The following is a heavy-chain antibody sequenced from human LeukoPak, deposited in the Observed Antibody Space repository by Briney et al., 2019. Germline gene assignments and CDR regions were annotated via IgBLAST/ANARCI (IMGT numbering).Heavy chain of an antibody. CDR1: GFTFSSYS. Sequence: GGSLRLSCAASGFTFSSYSMNWVRQAPGKGLEWVSSISSSSSYIYYADSVKGRFTISRDNAKNSLYLQMNSLRAEDTAVYYCARELGTAYYGSGNYHYNALYYYLGVWGKGTTVTISS. J-gene: IGHJ6*03. D-gene: IGHD3-10*01. V-gene: IGHV3-21*01. CDR2: ISSSSSYI. CDR3: ARELGTAYYGSGNYHYNALYYYLGV.